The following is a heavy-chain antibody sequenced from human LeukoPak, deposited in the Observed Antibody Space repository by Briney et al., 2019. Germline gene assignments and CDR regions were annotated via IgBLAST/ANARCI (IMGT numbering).Heavy chain of an antibody. J-gene: IGHJ4*02. CDR2: INGYNGNV. V-gene: IGHV1-18*04. D-gene: IGHD4-17*01. CDR1: GYTFTGYY. Sequence: AASVKVSCKASGYTFTGYYIHWVRQAPGQGLEWMGWINGYNGNVNYVQRLQGRVTMTTDTSTSTAYMELRSLRSDDTAVYYCARSWRVTTSPFDYWGQGTLVTVSS. CDR3: ARSWRVTTSPFDY.